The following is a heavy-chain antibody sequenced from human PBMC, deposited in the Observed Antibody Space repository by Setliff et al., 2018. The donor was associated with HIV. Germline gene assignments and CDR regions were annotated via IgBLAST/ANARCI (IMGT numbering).Heavy chain of an antibody. CDR3: ARGDDILTGYYDNWFDP. V-gene: IGHV4-4*09. J-gene: IGHJ5*02. Sequence: SETLSLTCAVSGDSIGTYSWHWLRQPPGKGLEWIGYIYGSGSTGYNPSLTSRVTMSTDTPNNRFALKLTSVTAADTAVYYCARGDDILTGYYDNWFDPWGQGTLVTVSS. CDR1: GDSIGTYS. CDR2: IYGSGST. D-gene: IGHD3-9*01.